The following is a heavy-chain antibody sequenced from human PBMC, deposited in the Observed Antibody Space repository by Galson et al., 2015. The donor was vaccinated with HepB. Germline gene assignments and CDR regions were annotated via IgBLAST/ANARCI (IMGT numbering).Heavy chain of an antibody. CDR3: ARGDWVIAVAGQRLFDY. Sequence: SLRLSCAASGFTFSSYGMHWVRQAPGKGLEWVAVIWYDGSNKYYADSVKGRFTISRDNSKNTLYLQMNSLRAEDTAVYYCARGDWVIAVAGQRLFDYWGQGTLVTVSS. V-gene: IGHV3-33*08. D-gene: IGHD6-19*01. CDR1: GFTFSSYG. CDR2: IWYDGSNK. J-gene: IGHJ4*02.